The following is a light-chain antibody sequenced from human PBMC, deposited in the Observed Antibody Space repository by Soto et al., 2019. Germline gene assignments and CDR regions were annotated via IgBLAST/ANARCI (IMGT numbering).Light chain of an antibody. V-gene: IGLV8-61*01. CDR3: ALYVGSGTVV. J-gene: IGLJ2*01. CDR1: SASVLTSYY. Sequence: QAVVRQETSFSVSPGETVTLTCGLTSASVLTSYYPSWYQQTPGQAPRTLIYSTNIRSSGVPDRFSGSILGNKAALTITGAQADDESDYYCALYVGSGTVVFGGGTKLTVL. CDR2: STN.